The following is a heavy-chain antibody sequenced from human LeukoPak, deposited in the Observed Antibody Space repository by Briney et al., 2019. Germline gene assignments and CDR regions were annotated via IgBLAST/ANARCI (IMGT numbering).Heavy chain of an antibody. D-gene: IGHD6-19*01. J-gene: IGHJ4*02. V-gene: IGHV3-30*02. CDR1: GFTFSNYG. Sequence: GGSLRLSCSASGFTFSNYGMHWVRQAPGKGLEWVAFIRYDATDKYYADSVKGRFTISRDNSKNTLYLQMNSLRAEDTAVYYCAKDRGGSGWYNSGYWGQGTLVTVSS. CDR2: IRYDATDK. CDR3: AKDRGGSGWYNSGY.